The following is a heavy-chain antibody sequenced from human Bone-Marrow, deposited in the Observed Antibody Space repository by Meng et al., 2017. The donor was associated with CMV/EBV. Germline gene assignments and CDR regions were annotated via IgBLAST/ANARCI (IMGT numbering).Heavy chain of an antibody. CDR1: GYSISSGYY. D-gene: IGHD3-3*01. CDR3: ARDGVSVGVYYGMDV. V-gene: IGHV4-38-2*02. Sequence: GSLRLSCTVSGYSISSGYYWGWIRQPPGKGLEWIGSIYHSGSTYYNPSLKSRVTISVDTSKNQFSLKLSSVTAADTAVYYCARDGVSVGVYYGMDVWGQGTTVTVSS. J-gene: IGHJ6*02. CDR2: IYHSGST.